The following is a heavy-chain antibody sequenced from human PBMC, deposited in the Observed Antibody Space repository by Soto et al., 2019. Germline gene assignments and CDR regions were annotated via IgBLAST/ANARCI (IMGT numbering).Heavy chain of an antibody. V-gene: IGHV3-23*01. D-gene: IGHD3-16*02. Sequence: GGSLRLSCAASGFTFSSYAMSWVRQAPGKGLEWVSAISGSGGSTYYADSVKGRFTISRDNSKNTLYLQMNSLRAEDTAVYYCAKDLPSEGLHLGELSFIWGQGTLVTVSS. J-gene: IGHJ4*02. CDR1: GFTFSSYA. CDR2: ISGSGGST. CDR3: AKDLPSEGLHLGELSFI.